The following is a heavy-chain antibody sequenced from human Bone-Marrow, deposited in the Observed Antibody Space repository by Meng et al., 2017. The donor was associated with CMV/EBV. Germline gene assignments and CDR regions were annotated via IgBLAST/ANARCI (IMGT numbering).Heavy chain of an antibody. Sequence: GESLKISCAASGFTFSSYGMSWVRQAPGKGLEWVSTISASGGSTYYADSVKGRFTISRDNSKYTLYLQMNSLRAEDTAVYYCARRIDDRIVVVPGSYGMDVWGQGTTATSP. D-gene: IGHD2-2*01. J-gene: IGHJ6*02. V-gene: IGHV3-23*01. CDR2: ISASGGST. CDR3: ARRIDDRIVVVPGSYGMDV. CDR1: GFTFSSYG.